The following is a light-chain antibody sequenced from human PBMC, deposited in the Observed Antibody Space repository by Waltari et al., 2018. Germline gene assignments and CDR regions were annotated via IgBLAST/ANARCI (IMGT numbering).Light chain of an antibody. CDR2: DVR. Sequence: QSALTQPRSVSGSPGQSVTISCTNTNSAIHPFNYVSWYQHHPGKAPKLVIYDVRVRPSGVPDRFSGSRSGNTASLIISGLQPEDEADYYCSSFPGGSLVFGGGTELTVL. CDR3: SSFPGGSLV. V-gene: IGLV2-11*01. J-gene: IGLJ2*01. CDR1: NSAIHPFNY.